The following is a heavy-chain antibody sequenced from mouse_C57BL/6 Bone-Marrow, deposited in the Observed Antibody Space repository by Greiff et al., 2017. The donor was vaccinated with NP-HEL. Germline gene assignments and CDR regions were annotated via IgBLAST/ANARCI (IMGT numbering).Heavy chain of an antibody. J-gene: IGHJ3*01. V-gene: IGHV5-17*01. D-gene: IGHD4-1*01. CDR1: GFTFSDYG. CDR3: ATGTSRPCAY. CDR2: ISRGSSTI. Sequence: EVQLQESGGGLVKPGGSLKLSCAASGFTFSDYGMHWVRQAPEKGLEWVAYISRGSSTIYYADTVKGRFTISRDNAKNTLFLQMTSLRAEDTAMYYCATGTSRPCAYWGQGTLVTVSA.